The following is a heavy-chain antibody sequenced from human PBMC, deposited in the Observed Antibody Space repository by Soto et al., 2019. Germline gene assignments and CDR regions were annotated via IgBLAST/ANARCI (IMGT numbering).Heavy chain of an antibody. Sequence: ASVKVSCKASGYTFTSYGISWVRQAPGQGLEWMGWISAYNGNTNYAQKLQGRVTMTTDTSTSTAYMELRSLRSDDTAVYYCACRYCSGGSCYSGPFNYWGQGTLVTVSS. D-gene: IGHD2-15*01. CDR2: ISAYNGNT. V-gene: IGHV1-18*01. CDR1: GYTFTSYG. CDR3: ACRYCSGGSCYSGPFNY. J-gene: IGHJ4*02.